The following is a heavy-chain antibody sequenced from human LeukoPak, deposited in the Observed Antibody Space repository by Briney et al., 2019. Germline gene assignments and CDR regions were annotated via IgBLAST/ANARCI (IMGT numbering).Heavy chain of an antibody. Sequence: GGSLRLSCAASGFTFSSYSMNWVRQAPGKGLEWVSSISSSSSYIYYADSVKGRFTISRDNAKNSLYLQMNSLRAEDTAVYYCAGLAVAGDDAFDIWGQGIMVTVSS. V-gene: IGHV3-21*01. D-gene: IGHD6-19*01. CDR3: AGLAVAGDDAFDI. J-gene: IGHJ3*02. CDR1: GFTFSSYS. CDR2: ISSSSSYI.